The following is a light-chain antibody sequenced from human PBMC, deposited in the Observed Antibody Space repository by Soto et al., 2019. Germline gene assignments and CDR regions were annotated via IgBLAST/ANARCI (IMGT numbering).Light chain of an antibody. V-gene: IGKV1-5*01. J-gene: IGKJ1*01. CDR2: DAS. CDR3: QHPRWT. Sequence: DIQLTQSPSTLSASIGDRVTITCRASQSINRWLAWYQQKPGKAPKLLIYDASSLESGVPSRFSGSGSGTDFTLTITSLQPDDFATYYGQHPRWTFGQGTKVEIK. CDR1: QSINRW.